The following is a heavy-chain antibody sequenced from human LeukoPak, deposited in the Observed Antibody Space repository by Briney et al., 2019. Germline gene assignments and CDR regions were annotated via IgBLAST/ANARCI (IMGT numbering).Heavy chain of an antibody. J-gene: IGHJ4*02. CDR1: GGSFSGYY. CDR2: INHSGST. CDR3: ARGRGYRYGYGGTRYFDY. V-gene: IGHV4-34*01. Sequence: PSETLSLTCAVYGGSFSGYYWSWIRQPPGKGLEWIGEINHSGSTNYNPSLKSRVTISVDTSKNQFSLKLSSVTAADTAVYYCARGRGYRYGYGGTRYFDYWGQGTLVTVSS. D-gene: IGHD5-18*01.